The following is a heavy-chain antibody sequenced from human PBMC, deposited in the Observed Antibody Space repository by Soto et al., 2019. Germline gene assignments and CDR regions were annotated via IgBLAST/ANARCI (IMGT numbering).Heavy chain of an antibody. CDR1: GASISSGGYY. D-gene: IGHD3-3*01. CDR3: ARDGKYDFWSGYLDYGMDV. J-gene: IGHJ6*02. CDR2: IYYSGST. V-gene: IGHV4-31*03. Sequence: SETLSLTCTVSGASISSGGYYWSWIRQHPVKGLEWIGYIYYSGSTYYNPSLKSRVTISVDTSKNQFSLKLSSVTAADTAVYYCARDGKYDFWSGYLDYGMDVWGQGTTVTVSS.